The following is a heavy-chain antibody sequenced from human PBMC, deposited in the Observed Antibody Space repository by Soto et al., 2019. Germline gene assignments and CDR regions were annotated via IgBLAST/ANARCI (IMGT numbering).Heavy chain of an antibody. D-gene: IGHD4-17*01. Sequence: EVQLVESGGGLIQPGGSLRLSCAASGITVSSNYMSWVRQAPGKGLQWDSVIYSGGSTYYAASVKGRFTISRVKSKNTLSHQMDSRRAEDTAVYYWTRVGYAVTTGGAFDIWGQGTMVTVSS. V-gene: IGHV3-53*01. CDR2: IYSGGST. CDR1: GITVSSNY. CDR3: TRVGYAVTTGGAFDI. J-gene: IGHJ3*02.